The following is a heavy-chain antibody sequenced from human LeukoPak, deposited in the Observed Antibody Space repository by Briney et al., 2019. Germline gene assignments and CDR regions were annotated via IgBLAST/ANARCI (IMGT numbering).Heavy chain of an antibody. V-gene: IGHV3-23*01. CDR1: GFTFSSYA. J-gene: IGHJ3*02. Sequence: HPGGSLRLSCAASGFTFSSYAMSWVRQAPGKGLEWVSAISGSGGSTYYADSVKGRFTISRDNSKNTLYLQMNSMRAEDTAVYYCARDVGLRLRAGGDAFDIWGQGTMVTVSS. CDR3: ARDVGLRLRAGGDAFDI. D-gene: IGHD4-17*01. CDR2: ISGSGGST.